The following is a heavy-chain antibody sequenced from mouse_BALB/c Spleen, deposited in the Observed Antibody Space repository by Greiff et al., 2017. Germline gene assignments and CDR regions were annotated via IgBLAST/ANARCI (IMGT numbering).Heavy chain of an antibody. CDR2: ISSGSSTI. D-gene: IGHD1-1*02. V-gene: IGHV5-17*02. CDR3: ARYGGWYFDV. Sequence: EVQRVESGGGLVQPGGSRKLSCAASGFTFSSFGMHWVRQAPEKGLEWVAYISSGSSTIYYADTVKGRFTISRDNPKNTLFLQMTSLRSEDTAMYYCARYGGWYFDVWGAGTTVTVSS. J-gene: IGHJ1*01. CDR1: GFTFSSFG.